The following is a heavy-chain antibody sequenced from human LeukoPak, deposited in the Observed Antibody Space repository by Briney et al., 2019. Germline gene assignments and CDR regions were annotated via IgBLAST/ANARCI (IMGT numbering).Heavy chain of an antibody. D-gene: IGHD3-10*01. V-gene: IGHV5-10-1*01. Sequence: GESLKISCKGSGYSFTSYWISWVRQMPGKGLEWMGRIDPSDSYTNYSPSFQGHVTISADKSISTAYLQWSSLKASGTAMYYCARHGFGELLSTRHNWFDPWGQGTLVTVSS. J-gene: IGHJ5*02. CDR2: IDPSDSYT. CDR1: GYSFTSYW. CDR3: ARHGFGELLSTRHNWFDP.